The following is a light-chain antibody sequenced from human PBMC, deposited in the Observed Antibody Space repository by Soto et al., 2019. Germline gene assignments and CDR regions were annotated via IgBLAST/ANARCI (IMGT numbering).Light chain of an antibody. J-gene: IGKJ3*01. Sequence: DIQMTQSPSSLSASVGDRVTITCRASHNISSYLNWYQQKPGKAPKLLIYAASSLQSGVPSRFSGRRSGTDFTLTISSLQPEDFTTYYCQQSYSTPFTFGPGTKVDFK. V-gene: IGKV1-39*01. CDR2: AAS. CDR1: HNISSY. CDR3: QQSYSTPFT.